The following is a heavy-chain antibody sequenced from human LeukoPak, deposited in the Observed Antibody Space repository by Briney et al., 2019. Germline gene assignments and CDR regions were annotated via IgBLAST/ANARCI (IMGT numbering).Heavy chain of an antibody. J-gene: IGHJ4*02. D-gene: IGHD1-26*01. CDR2: ISGSADNT. V-gene: IGHV3-23*01. CDR3: ARDVVGATYFD. CDR1: GFTFSSYA. Sequence: PGGSLRLSCAASGFTFSSYAMSWVRQAPGKGLEWVSAISGSADNTYYADSVKGRFTISRDNSKNTLYLQMNSLRAEDTAVYYCARDVVGATYFDWGQGTLVTVSS.